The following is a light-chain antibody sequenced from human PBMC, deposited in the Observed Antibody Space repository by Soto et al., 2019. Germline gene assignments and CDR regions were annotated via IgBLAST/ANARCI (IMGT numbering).Light chain of an antibody. CDR3: QQFNSYPLIG. J-gene: IGKJ5*01. Sequence: AIQLTQSPSSLSASVGDRVTITCRASQGISSALAWYQQKPGKAPKLLIYDASSLESGVPSRFSGSGSGTDFTLTISGLQPGDFATYCCQQFNSYPLIGFGQGTRLEIK. V-gene: IGKV1-13*02. CDR2: DAS. CDR1: QGISSA.